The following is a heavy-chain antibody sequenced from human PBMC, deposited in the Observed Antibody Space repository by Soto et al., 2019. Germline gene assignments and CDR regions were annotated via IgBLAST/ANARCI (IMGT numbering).Heavy chain of an antibody. Sequence: PSETRSLTCTVSGGSISSYYWSWIRQPAGKGLEWIGRIYTSVSTNYNPSLKSRVTMSVDTSKNQFSLKLGSVTAADTAVYYCARDSAAAGTHYYFDYGGLGPLVTV. CDR1: GGSISSYY. D-gene: IGHD6-13*01. V-gene: IGHV4-4*07. J-gene: IGHJ4*02. CDR3: ARDSAAAGTHYYFDY. CDR2: IYTSVST.